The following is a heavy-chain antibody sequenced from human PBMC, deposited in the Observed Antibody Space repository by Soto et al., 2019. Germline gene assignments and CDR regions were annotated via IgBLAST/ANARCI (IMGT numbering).Heavy chain of an antibody. CDR1: GGSFSGYY. CDR2: INHSGST. J-gene: IGHJ5*02. CDR3: ARGRWVVVAAKYQSGWFDP. V-gene: IGHV4-34*01. Sequence: SETLSLTCAVYGGSFSGYYWSWIRQPPGKGLEWIGEINHSGSTNYNPSLKSRVTISVDTSKNQFSLKLSSVTAADTAVYYCARGRWVVVAAKYQSGWFDPWGQGTLVTVSS. D-gene: IGHD2-15*01.